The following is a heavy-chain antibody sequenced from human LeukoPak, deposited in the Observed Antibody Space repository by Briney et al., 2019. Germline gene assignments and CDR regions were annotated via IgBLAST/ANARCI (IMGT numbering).Heavy chain of an antibody. V-gene: IGHV1-2*02. Sequence: ASVKVSCKASGYTFTGYYMHWVRQAPGQGLEWMGWINPNSGGTNYAQRSQGRVTMTRDTSISTAYMELSRLRSDDTAVYYCARGLNRWRSRTDFDYWGQGTLVTVSS. J-gene: IGHJ4*02. CDR3: ARGLNRWRSRTDFDY. CDR2: INPNSGGT. D-gene: IGHD3-10*01. CDR1: GYTFTGYY.